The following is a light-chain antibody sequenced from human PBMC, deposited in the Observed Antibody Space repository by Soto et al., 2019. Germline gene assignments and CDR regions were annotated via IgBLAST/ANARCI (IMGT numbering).Light chain of an antibody. CDR2: SGS. V-gene: IGKV2-28*01. J-gene: IGKJ1*01. Sequence: DVVLTQSPLSLPVTPGEPASISCRSSQSLLHANGYNYLDWYLQKPGQSPQLLIYSGSNRASGVPDRFSGSGSGTHFTLRISRVEAEDVGAYYCMQARQTPPWTFGQGTKVDIK. CDR3: MQARQTPPWT. CDR1: QSLLHANGYNY.